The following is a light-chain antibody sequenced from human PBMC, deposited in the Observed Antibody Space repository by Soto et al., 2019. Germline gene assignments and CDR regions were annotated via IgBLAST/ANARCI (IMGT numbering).Light chain of an antibody. CDR3: QQYYSTPRT. V-gene: IGKV4-1*01. Sequence: DFVMTQAPDSLAVSLGERATINCKSSQSVLYNSNNKNHLGWFQQKPGHPPKLLIYGASFRPSGVPDRFSGSGSGTDFTLTISSLQAEDVAVYYCQQYYSTPRTFGPGTKVDIK. J-gene: IGKJ3*01. CDR2: GAS. CDR1: QSVLYNSNNKNH.